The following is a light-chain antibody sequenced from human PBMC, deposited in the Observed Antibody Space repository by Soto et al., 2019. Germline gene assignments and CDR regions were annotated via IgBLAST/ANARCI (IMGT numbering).Light chain of an antibody. J-gene: IGKJ1*01. CDR1: QSISSW. V-gene: IGKV1-5*01. Sequence: DIQMTQSPSTLSASVGDRVTITCRASQSISSWLAWYQQKPGKAPKVLIYDVSNLESGVPSRFSGSGSGTEFTLTISSLQPDDFATYYCQQYKSYWTFGQGTKVDIK. CDR2: DVS. CDR3: QQYKSYWT.